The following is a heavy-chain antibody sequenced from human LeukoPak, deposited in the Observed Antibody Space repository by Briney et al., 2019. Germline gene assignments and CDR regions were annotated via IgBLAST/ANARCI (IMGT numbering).Heavy chain of an antibody. V-gene: IGHV4-59*01. J-gene: IGHJ4*02. CDR3: ARSPYYYDSSGYYEY. CDR1: GGSISSYY. CDR2: IYYSGST. D-gene: IGHD3-22*01. Sequence: KPPETLSLTCAVSGGSISSYYWSWIRQPPGKGLEWIGYIYYSGSTNYNPSLKSRVTISVDTSKNQFSLKLSSVTAADTAVYYCARSPYYYDSSGYYEYWGQGTLVTVSS.